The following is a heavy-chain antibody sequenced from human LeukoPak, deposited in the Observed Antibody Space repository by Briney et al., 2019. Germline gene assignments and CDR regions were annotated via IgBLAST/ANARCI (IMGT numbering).Heavy chain of an antibody. Sequence: GASVTVSCKASGYTFTSYDINWVRQAPGQGLEWMGWMNPNSGNTGYAQTFQGRVTMTRNTSISTAYMELSSLRSEDTAVYYCARQDFWSGSPGGWGQGTLVTVSS. CDR1: GYTFTSYD. J-gene: IGHJ4*02. V-gene: IGHV1-8*01. CDR3: ARQDFWSGSPGG. CDR2: MNPNSGNT. D-gene: IGHD3-3*01.